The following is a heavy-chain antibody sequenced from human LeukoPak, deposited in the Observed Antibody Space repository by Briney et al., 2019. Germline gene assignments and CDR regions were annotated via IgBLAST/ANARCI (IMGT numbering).Heavy chain of an antibody. CDR1: GFTFSSYW. D-gene: IGHD6-19*01. Sequence: PGGSPRLSCAASGFTFSSYWMSWVRQAPGKGLEWVANIKQDGSEKYYVDSVKGRFTISRDNAKNSLYLQMNSLRAEDTAVYYCARDLSSYSSGWFVTYYFDYWGQGTLVTVSS. CDR2: IKQDGSEK. J-gene: IGHJ4*02. V-gene: IGHV3-7*01. CDR3: ARDLSSYSSGWFVTYYFDY.